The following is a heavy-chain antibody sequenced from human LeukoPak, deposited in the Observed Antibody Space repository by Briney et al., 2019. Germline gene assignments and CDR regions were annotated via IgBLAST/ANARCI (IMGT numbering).Heavy chain of an antibody. D-gene: IGHD4-23*01. J-gene: IGHJ4*02. CDR3: ARAYGGNSYFFDF. CDR2: ISWDGDRT. Sequence: TGGFLRLSCAASGFKFDDYTMHWVRQVPGKGLEWISLISWDGDRTFYGGSVQGRFTISRDNHKSSLYLEMNSLTTDDAAFYYCARAYGGNSYFFDFWGQGSLVTVSS. V-gene: IGHV3-43*01. CDR1: GFKFDDYT.